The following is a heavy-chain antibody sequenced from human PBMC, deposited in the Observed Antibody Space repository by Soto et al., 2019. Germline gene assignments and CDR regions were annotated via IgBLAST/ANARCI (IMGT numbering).Heavy chain of an antibody. CDR3: AKKPGTIFGEGPTVPYYYYYGMDV. CDR2: ISGSGGST. Sequence: EVQLLESGGGLVQPGGSLRLSCAASGFTFSSYAMSWVRQAPGKGLEWVSAISGSGGSTYYADSVKGRFTISRDNSKNTLYLQMNSLRAEDTAVYYCAKKPGTIFGEGPTVPYYYYYGMDVWGQGTTVTVSS. J-gene: IGHJ6*02. CDR1: GFTFSSYA. V-gene: IGHV3-23*01. D-gene: IGHD3-3*01.